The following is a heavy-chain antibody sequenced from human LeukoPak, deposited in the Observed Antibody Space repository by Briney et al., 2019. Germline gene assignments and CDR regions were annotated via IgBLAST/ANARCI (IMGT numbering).Heavy chain of an antibody. CDR2: IYSGGST. CDR1: GFTFSDYY. J-gene: IGHJ4*02. V-gene: IGHV3-53*01. Sequence: GGSLRLSCAASGFTFSDYYMSWVRQAPGKGLEWVSVIYSGGSTYYADSVKGRFTISRDNSKNTLYLQMNSLRAEDTAVYYYPFAFDYWGQGTLDTVSS. CDR3: PFAFDY.